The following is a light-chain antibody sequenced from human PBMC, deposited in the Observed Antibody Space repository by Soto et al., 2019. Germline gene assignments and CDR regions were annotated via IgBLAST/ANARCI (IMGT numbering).Light chain of an antibody. J-gene: IGLJ1*01. V-gene: IGLV1-40*01. CDR2: GNV. Sequence: QLVLTQPPSVSGAPGQRVTISCTGSSSNIGAGFDVHWYQQLPGTAPKLLIYGNVDRPSGVPDRFSGSKSGTSASLAITGIKAEDEADYYCQSYDSSLSGYVFGTGTKLTVL. CDR1: SSNIGAGFD. CDR3: QSYDSSLSGYV.